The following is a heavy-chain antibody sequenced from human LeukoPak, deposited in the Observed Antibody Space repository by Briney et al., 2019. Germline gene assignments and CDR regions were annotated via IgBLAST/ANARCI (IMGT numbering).Heavy chain of an antibody. J-gene: IGHJ4*02. V-gene: IGHV3-7*01. CDR1: GFTLSSYW. Sequence: AGGSLRLSCAASGFTLSSYWMSWVRQAPGKGLEWVANIKQDGSEKYYVDSVKGRFTISRDNAKNSLYLQMNSLRAEDTAVYYCARDLIPSLYYYDSSGYYFWGQGTLVTVSS. CDR2: IKQDGSEK. D-gene: IGHD3-22*01. CDR3: ARDLIPSLYYYDSSGYYF.